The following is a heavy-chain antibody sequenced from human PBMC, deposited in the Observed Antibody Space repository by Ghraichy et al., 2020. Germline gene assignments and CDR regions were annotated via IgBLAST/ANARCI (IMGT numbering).Heavy chain of an antibody. V-gene: IGHV4-39*01. D-gene: IGHD2-15*01. CDR1: GGSISSSNYY. CDR3: ARHVIPSYCSGGRCYRWFDP. J-gene: IGHJ5*02. Sequence: SETLSLTCTVSGGSISSSNYYWGWIRQPPGKGLEWIGSIYYSGSTYYHPSLKSRVTISVDTSKNQFSLKLSSVTAADTAVYYCARHVIPSYCSGGRCYRWFDPWGQGTLVTVSS. CDR2: IYYSGST.